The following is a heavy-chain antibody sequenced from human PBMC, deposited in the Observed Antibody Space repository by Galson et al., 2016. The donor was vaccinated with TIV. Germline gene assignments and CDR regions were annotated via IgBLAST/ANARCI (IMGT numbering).Heavy chain of an antibody. Sequence: SVKVSCKASGYSFTTYAMHWVRQAPGQGLEWMGCINAGNSNTKYSQKFQGRLTITRETFASTAYMELSSLTSADTAVYYCARPPYCGGDCYKYDRWGQGTLVTVSS. V-gene: IGHV1-3*01. CDR3: ARPPYCGGDCYKYDR. J-gene: IGHJ4*02. CDR2: INAGNSNT. D-gene: IGHD2-21*01. CDR1: GYSFTTYA.